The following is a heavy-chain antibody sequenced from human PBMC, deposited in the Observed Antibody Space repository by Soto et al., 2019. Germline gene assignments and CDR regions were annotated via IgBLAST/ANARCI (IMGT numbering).Heavy chain of an antibody. V-gene: IGHV3-23*01. J-gene: IGHJ4*02. CDR2: VSGSTGTT. CDR3: AKGGYGDYDGNFDF. CDR1: GFTFRNYA. D-gene: IGHD4-17*01. Sequence: EVQLLESGGGLVQPGGSLRLSCAASGFTFRNYAMSRVRQAPGKGLEWVSTVSGSTGTTYYADSVKGRFTISRDNSKSTLDLQMSSLRAEDTAAYYCAKGGYGDYDGNFDFWGQGTLVTVSS.